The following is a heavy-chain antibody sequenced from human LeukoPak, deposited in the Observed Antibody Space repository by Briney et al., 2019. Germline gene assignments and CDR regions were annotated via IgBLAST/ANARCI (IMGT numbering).Heavy chain of an antibody. J-gene: IGHJ4*02. CDR1: VFTFSTYA. CDR2: ISSSSSTI. CDR3: ARDSGHYGSLDY. V-gene: IGHV3-48*02. Sequence: PGGSLRLSCAASVFTFSTYAMSTVRQAPGRGLEWVSYISSSSSTIYYADSVKGRFTISRDNAKNSLYVQMNSLRDEDSAVYYCARDSGHYGSLDYWGQGTLVTVSS. D-gene: IGHD4-17*01.